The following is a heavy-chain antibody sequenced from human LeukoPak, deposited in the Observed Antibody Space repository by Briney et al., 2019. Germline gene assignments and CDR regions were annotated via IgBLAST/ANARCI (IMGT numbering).Heavy chain of an antibody. D-gene: IGHD3-22*01. Sequence: EASVKVSCKASGYTFTGYYMHWVRQAPGQGLEWMGIINPSGGSTSYAQKFQGRVTMTRDTSISTAYMELSRLRSDDTAVYYCARIGEYYDSSGYYYPEGYDYWGQGTLVTVSS. CDR3: ARIGEYYDSSGYYYPEGYDY. CDR2: INPSGGST. CDR1: GYTFTGYY. J-gene: IGHJ4*02. V-gene: IGHV1-2*02.